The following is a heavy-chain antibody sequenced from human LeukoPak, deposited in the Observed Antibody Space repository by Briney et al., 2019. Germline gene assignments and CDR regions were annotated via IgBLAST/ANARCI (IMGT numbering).Heavy chain of an antibody. CDR3: AGQKDPRPIDY. CDR1: GYTFIAYY. J-gene: IGHJ4*02. CDR2: INPSSGGT. V-gene: IGHV1-2*02. Sequence: GASVTVSCRASGYTFIAYYMHWVRQAPGQGLEWMGWINPSSGGTNYAQKFQGRVTMTRDTSISTAYMELSELRSDDTAVYYCAGQKDPRPIDYWGQGTLITVSS.